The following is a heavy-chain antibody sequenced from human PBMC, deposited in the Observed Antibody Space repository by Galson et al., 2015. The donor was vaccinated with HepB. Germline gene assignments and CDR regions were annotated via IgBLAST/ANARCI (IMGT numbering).Heavy chain of an antibody. J-gene: IGHJ4*02. D-gene: IGHD4-23*01. Sequence: CAISGDSVSSNSAAWNWIRQSPSRGLEWLGRTYYRSKWYNDYAVSVKSRITINPDTSKNQFSLQLNSVTPEDTAVYYCARDQESGRYGGNPFDYWGQGTLVTVSS. V-gene: IGHV6-1*01. CDR2: TYYRSKWYN. CDR1: GDSVSSNSAA. CDR3: ARDQESGRYGGNPFDY.